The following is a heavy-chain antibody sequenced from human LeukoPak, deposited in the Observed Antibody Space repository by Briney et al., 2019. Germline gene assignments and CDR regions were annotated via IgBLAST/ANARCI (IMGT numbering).Heavy chain of an antibody. CDR3: ARHSGDSSGSNRKNWFDP. V-gene: IGHV4-39*01. D-gene: IGHD3-22*01. CDR1: GGSMSGSSYY. J-gene: IGHJ5*02. Sequence: PSETLSLTCTVSGGSMSGSSYYWGWVRQPPGKGLEWIGSSSYSGNAYYTPSLKSRVTIPVAPSTDQFSLQLNSVTAADTAVYYCARHSGDSSGSNRKNWFDPWGQGTLVTVSS. CDR2: SSYSGNA.